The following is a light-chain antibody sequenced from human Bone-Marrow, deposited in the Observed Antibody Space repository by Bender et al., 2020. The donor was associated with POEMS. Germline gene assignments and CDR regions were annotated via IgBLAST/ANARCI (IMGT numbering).Light chain of an antibody. Sequence: QSVLTQPPSASGTPGQRVTISCSGGSSNIGAHAVNWYQHLPGTAPKLLIYSSHRRPSEVPDRFSASKSGNTASLTISGLQAEDEADYYCCSYAGSSTWVFGGGTKLTVL. CDR1: SSNIGAHA. CDR3: CSYAGSSTWV. J-gene: IGLJ3*02. V-gene: IGLV1-44*01. CDR2: SSH.